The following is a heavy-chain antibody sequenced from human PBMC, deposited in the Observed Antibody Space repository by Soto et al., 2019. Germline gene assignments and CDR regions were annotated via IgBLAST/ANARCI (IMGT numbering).Heavy chain of an antibody. CDR3: ARAVRAAAGTFDY. V-gene: IGHV3-74*01. Sequence: PGGSLRLSCSASGFTFSSYWMHWVRQAPGEGLVWVSRINSDGSSTSYADSVRGRFTISRDNAKNTLYLQMNSLRAEDTAAYYCARAVRAAAGTFDYWGQGPLVTVSS. CDR1: GFTFSSYW. J-gene: IGHJ4*02. D-gene: IGHD6-13*01. CDR2: INSDGSST.